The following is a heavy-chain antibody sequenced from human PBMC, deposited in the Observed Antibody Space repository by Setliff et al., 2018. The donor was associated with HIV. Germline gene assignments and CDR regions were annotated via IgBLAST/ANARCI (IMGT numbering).Heavy chain of an antibody. CDR2: ISSGPTYI. Sequence: GGSLRLSCTASGFTFGDYAMSWVRQAPGKGLEWVSSISSGPTYIYYADSLKGRFTISRDNTKNLLYLEMNSLRAEDTAVYYCAGSRGYFVKAVWGQGTLVTVSS. CDR1: GFTFGDYA. CDR3: AGSRGYFVKAV. J-gene: IGHJ4*02. D-gene: IGHD6-25*01. V-gene: IGHV3-21*01.